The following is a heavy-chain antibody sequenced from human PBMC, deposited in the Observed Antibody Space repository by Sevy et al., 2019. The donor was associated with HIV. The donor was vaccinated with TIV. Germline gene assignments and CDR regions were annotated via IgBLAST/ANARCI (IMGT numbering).Heavy chain of an antibody. V-gene: IGHV3-30*02. CDR2: IRYDGSNK. J-gene: IGHJ6*02. CDR3: AKDDVNWGDIVVVPAAKRVYYYYYGMDV. Sequence: GGSLRLSCAVSGFTFSSYGMHWVRQAPGKGLEWVAFIRYDGSNKYYADSVKGRFTISRDNSKNTLYLQMNSLRAEDTAVYYCAKDDVNWGDIVVVPAAKRVYYYYYGMDVWGQGTTVTVSS. CDR1: GFTFSSYG. D-gene: IGHD2-2*01.